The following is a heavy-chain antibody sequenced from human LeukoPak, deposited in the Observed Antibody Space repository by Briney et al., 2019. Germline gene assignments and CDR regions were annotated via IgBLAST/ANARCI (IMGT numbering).Heavy chain of an antibody. D-gene: IGHD6-13*01. CDR3: ARDGGSWPRVPTWADY. J-gene: IGHJ4*02. CDR2: VKKDGSEK. V-gene: IGHV3-7*01. CDR1: GFTFSSYW. Sequence: GGSLRLSCAASGFTFSSYWMSWVRQTPGKGLEWVASVKKDGSEKYYVDSVKGRFIISRDNGKNSLYLQMNSLRDEDTAVYYCARDGGSWPRVPTWADYWGQGTLVTVSS.